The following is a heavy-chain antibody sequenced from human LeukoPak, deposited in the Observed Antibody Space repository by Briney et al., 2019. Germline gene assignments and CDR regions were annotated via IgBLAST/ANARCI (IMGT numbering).Heavy chain of an antibody. D-gene: IGHD4-17*01. J-gene: IGHJ4*02. V-gene: IGHV3-21*01. CDR2: ISSSSSYI. CDR1: GFTFTTYS. Sequence: TGGSLRLSCAASGFTFTTYSMNWVRQAPGKGLEWVSSISSSSSYIYYADSVKGRFPISRDSATNFLFLQMSSLRAEDTAVYYCARDGYGDYAFDYWGQGTLVTVSS. CDR3: ARDGYGDYAFDY.